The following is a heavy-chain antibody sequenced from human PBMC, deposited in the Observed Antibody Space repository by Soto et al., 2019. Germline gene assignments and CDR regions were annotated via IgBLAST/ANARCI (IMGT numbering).Heavy chain of an antibody. CDR2: IKSKTDGGTT. Sequence: PGGSLRLSCAASGFTFSNAWMSWVRQAPGKGLEWVGRIKSKTDGGTTDYAAPVKGRFTISRDDSKNALYLQMDSLRTEDTALYYCAKEKNRRFDSWGQGTLVTVSS. CDR1: GFTFSNAW. V-gene: IGHV3-15*05. CDR3: AKEKNRRFDS. J-gene: IGHJ4*02.